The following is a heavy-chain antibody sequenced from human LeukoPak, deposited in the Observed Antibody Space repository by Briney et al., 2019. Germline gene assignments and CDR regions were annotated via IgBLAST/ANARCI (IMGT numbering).Heavy chain of an antibody. V-gene: IGHV4-59*01. CDR3: ARLVAVAGVFDY. J-gene: IGHJ4*02. CDR1: GGSISSYY. Sequence: SETLSLTCTVSGGSISSYYWNWIRQPPGKGLEWIGYIYYSGGTNYNPSLKSRVTISVDTSKNQFSLKLSSVTAAHTAVYYSARLVAVAGVFDYWGQGTLVTVSS. CDR2: IYYSGGT. D-gene: IGHD6-19*01.